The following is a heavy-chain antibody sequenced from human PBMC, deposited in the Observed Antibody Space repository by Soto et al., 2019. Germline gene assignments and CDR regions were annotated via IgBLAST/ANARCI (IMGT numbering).Heavy chain of an antibody. D-gene: IGHD2-21*01. J-gene: IGHJ4*02. Sequence: QEQLVESGGGVVQPGTSLRLSCAVPGGIFHGYGMHWVRQAPGKGLEWVAIIRFDGSNEEYADSVKGRFTISRDNSKNTLYLQMNTLGAEDTAVYYCERDVIGENVLRGYLDYCGGGTVVTVSS. CDR2: IRFDGSNE. CDR3: ERDVIGENVLRGYLDY. CDR1: GGIFHGYG. V-gene: IGHV3-33*01.